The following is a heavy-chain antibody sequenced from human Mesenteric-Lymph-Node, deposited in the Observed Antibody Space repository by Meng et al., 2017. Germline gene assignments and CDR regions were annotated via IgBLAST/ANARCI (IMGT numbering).Heavy chain of an antibody. CDR1: GFSLSNARMG. Sequence: SGPTLVKPTETLTLTCTVSGFSLSNARMGVSWIRQPPGKALEWLAHIFSNDEKSYSTSLKSRLTISKDTSKSQVVLTMTNMDPVDTATYYCARTTGYSRGGDAFDIWGQGTMVTVSS. CDR2: IFSNDEK. CDR3: ARTTGYSRGGDAFDI. J-gene: IGHJ3*02. D-gene: IGHD6-13*01. V-gene: IGHV2-26*01.